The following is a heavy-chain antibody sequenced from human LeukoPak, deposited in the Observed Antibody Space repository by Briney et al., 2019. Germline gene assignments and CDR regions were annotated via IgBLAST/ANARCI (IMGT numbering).Heavy chain of an antibody. Sequence: ASVKVSCKASGGTFSSYAISWVRQAPGQGLEWMGRIIPILGIANYAQKFQSRVTITADKSTSTAYMELSSLRSEDTAVYYCARDLTSLVSDPWGQGTLVTVSS. CDR2: IIPILGIA. CDR3: ARDLTSLVSDP. D-gene: IGHD2-2*01. CDR1: GGTFSSYA. J-gene: IGHJ5*02. V-gene: IGHV1-69*04.